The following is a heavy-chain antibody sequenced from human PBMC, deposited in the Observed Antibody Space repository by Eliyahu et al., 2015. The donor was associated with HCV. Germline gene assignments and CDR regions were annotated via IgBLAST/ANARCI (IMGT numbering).Heavy chain of an antibody. CDR2: IKSKVDGGTI. V-gene: IGHV3-15*01. Sequence: EVLLVESGGGLVKPGGSLRLSCAASGFTFSGAWMTWVRQAPGKGLEXIGRIKSKVDGGTIDYAAPAKGRFTISRDDSESTLYLQMSSLKTEDTAVYYCAADLPDVEIYPIDHWGQGTLVTVSS. J-gene: IGHJ4*02. D-gene: IGHD1-1*01. CDR1: GFTFSGAW. CDR3: AADLPDVEIYPIDH.